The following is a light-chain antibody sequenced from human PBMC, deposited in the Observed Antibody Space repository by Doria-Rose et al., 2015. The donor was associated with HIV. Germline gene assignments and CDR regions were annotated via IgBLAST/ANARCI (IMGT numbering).Light chain of an antibody. CDR3: QQYYDTPS. Sequence: TQSPESLGMSLGERATLNCKSNQSLLYTSKNYLAWYQQKPGQPPKLLIYWASTQQSRVPARFSGSGSGTDFTLTISSLEAEDVAVYYCQQYYDTPSFGPGTTVDIK. CDR2: WAS. J-gene: IGKJ3*01. V-gene: IGKV4-1*01. CDR1: QSLLYTSKNY.